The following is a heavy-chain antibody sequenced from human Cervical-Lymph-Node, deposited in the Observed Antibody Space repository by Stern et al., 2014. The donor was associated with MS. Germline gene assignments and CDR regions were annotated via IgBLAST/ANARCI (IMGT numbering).Heavy chain of an antibody. CDR2: INPGDSDT. V-gene: IGHV5-51*01. CDR3: ARRHCSSRRCGWFDP. D-gene: IGHD2-2*01. J-gene: IGHJ5*02. Sequence: EVQLVQSGAEVKKPGESLKISCKGSGYSFTSYWIGWVRQMPGKGLEWMGIINPGDSDTRYSPSFQGQVTISADKSNSTAYLQWSSLKASDTAMYYCARRHCSSRRCGWFDPWGQGTLVTVSS. CDR1: GYSFTSYW.